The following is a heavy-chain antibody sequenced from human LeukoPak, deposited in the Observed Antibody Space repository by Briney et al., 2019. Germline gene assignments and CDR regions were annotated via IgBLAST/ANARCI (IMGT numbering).Heavy chain of an antibody. Sequence: PGGSLRLSCAASGFTFSSYAMSWVRQAPGKGLEWVSAISGSGGNTYYADSVKGRFTISRDNSKNTLYLQMNSLRAEDTAVYYCAKDRGYGVSYWYFDLWGRGTLVTVSS. J-gene: IGHJ2*01. CDR1: GFTFSSYA. CDR2: ISGSGGNT. D-gene: IGHD5-12*01. V-gene: IGHV3-23*01. CDR3: AKDRGYGVSYWYFDL.